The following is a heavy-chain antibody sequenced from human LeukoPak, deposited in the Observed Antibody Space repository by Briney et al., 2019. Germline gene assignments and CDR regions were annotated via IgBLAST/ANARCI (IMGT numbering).Heavy chain of an antibody. CDR1: GGSISSSGHY. J-gene: IGHJ4*02. V-gene: IGHV4-39*07. CDR2: IYSNGNT. Sequence: ETLSLTCSVSGGSISSSGHYWGWIRQSPEKGLDWIGSIYSNGNTYYNPSVKSRVTISVDTSKDQFSLKLTSVTAAETAVYYCARSATVTTGYFDYWGQGALVTVSS. D-gene: IGHD4-17*01. CDR3: ARSATVTTGYFDY.